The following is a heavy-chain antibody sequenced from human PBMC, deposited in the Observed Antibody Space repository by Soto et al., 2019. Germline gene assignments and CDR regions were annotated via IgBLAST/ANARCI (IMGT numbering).Heavy chain of an antibody. V-gene: IGHV4-30-2*01. D-gene: IGHD2-21*02. CDR1: GGSISSGGYS. J-gene: IGHJ5*02. Sequence: QLQLQESGSGLVKPSQTLSLTCAVSGGSISSGGYSWSWIRQPPGKGLEWIGYIYHSGSTYYNPSLKSRLTISVDRSKNQFSLKLSSVTAADTAVYYCARVQWDIVVVTASWFDPWGQGTLVTVSS. CDR2: IYHSGST. CDR3: ARVQWDIVVVTASWFDP.